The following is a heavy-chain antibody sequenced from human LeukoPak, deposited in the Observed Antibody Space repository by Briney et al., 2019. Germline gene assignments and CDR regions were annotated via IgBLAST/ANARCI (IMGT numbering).Heavy chain of an antibody. CDR1: GFTFSSYW. V-gene: IGHV3-74*01. CDR2: INSDGSST. D-gene: IGHD2-15*01. CDR3: AGVLSTILALG. J-gene: IGHJ4*02. Sequence: GGSLRLSCAASGFTFSSYWMYWVRQAPGKGLVWVSRINSDGSSTIYADSVKGRFAIPRDNAKNTLYLQMNSLRAEDTAVYYCAGVLSTILALGWGQGTLVTVSS.